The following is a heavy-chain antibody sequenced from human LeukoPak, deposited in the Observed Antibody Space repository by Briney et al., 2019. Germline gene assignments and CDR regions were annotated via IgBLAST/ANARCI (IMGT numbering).Heavy chain of an antibody. D-gene: IGHD3-10*01. J-gene: IGHJ4*02. Sequence: GGSLRLSCAASGFTFSSYWMSWVRQAPGKGLEWVAVISYDGSNKYYADSVKGRFTISRDNSKSTLYLQMDYVRVEDTAVYYCARERGSFDYWGQGTLVTVSS. CDR2: ISYDGSNK. CDR3: ARERGSFDY. V-gene: IGHV3-30-3*01. CDR1: GFTFSSYW.